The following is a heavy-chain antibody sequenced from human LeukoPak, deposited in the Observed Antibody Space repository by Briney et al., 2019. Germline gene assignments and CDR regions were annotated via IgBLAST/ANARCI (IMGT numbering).Heavy chain of an antibody. CDR1: GDSISSSIYY. J-gene: IGHJ5*02. CDR2: FYSGAST. CDR3: ARQDGGYYYWFDP. D-gene: IGHD3-22*01. V-gene: IGHV4-39*01. Sequence: SETLSLTCTVSGDSISSSIYYWAWVRQPPGKGLEWIGTFYSGASTYYTPSLKSRVTISVDTSKNQFSLRLTSVTAADTAVYYCARQDGGYYYWFDPWGQGTLVTVSS.